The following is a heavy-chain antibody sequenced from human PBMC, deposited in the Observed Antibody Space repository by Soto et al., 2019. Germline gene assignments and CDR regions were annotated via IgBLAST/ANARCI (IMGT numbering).Heavy chain of an antibody. Sequence: SVKVSCKASGGTFSSYAISWVRQAPGQGLEWMGGIIPIFGTANYAQKFQGRVTITADESTSTAYMELSSLRSEDTAVYYCARGRLRQRPNYYYYYGMDVWGQGTTVTVSS. V-gene: IGHV1-69*13. CDR1: GGTFSSYA. CDR3: ARGRLRQRPNYYYYYGMDV. J-gene: IGHJ6*02. CDR2: IIPIFGTA. D-gene: IGHD4-17*01.